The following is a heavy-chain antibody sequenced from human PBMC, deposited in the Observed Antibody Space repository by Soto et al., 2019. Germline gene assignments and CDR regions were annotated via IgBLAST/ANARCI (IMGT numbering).Heavy chain of an antibody. CDR1: GYTFSSYG. Sequence: QVQLVQSGAEVKKPGASVKVSCKASGYTFSSYGLNWVRQAPGQGLEWLGWISAYDGNTKYAQILQGRVSMTTDTSTKTAYMELRSLRSDDTAVYYCARGGYYDSSGSRNYYNYGMNVWGQGTTVTVSS. J-gene: IGHJ6*02. D-gene: IGHD3-22*01. CDR3: ARGGYYDSSGSRNYYNYGMNV. V-gene: IGHV1-18*01. CDR2: ISAYDGNT.